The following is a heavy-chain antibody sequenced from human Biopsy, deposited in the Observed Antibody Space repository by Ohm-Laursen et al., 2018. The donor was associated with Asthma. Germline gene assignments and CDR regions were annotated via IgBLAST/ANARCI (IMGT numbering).Heavy chain of an antibody. Sequence: VASVKASCKTSGYTFNSAGITWARQAPGQGLEWMGWISVYNGNTKVAQKLQDRVTMITDTSTSTAYMELRSLRSDDTAVYFCARAVDYSHYYGIDVWGQGTTVTVS. CDR2: ISVYNGNT. V-gene: IGHV1-18*01. J-gene: IGHJ6*02. CDR1: GYTFNSAG. D-gene: IGHD3-10*01. CDR3: ARAVDYSHYYGIDV.